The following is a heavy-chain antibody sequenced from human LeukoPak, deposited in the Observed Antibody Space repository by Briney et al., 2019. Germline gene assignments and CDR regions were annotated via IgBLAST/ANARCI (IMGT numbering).Heavy chain of an antibody. CDR1: GGSISTYY. D-gene: IGHD6-19*01. V-gene: IGHV4-59*08. CDR2: TYYSGSS. J-gene: IGHJ4*02. CDR3: ARHRYSSAWSVVDY. Sequence: PSETLSLNCTVSGGSISTYYWSWIRQPPGKGLEWIGNTYYSGSSNYNPSLKSRVTISVDTSKNQFSLKLTAVTAADTAVYYCARHRYSSAWSVVDYWGQGTLVTVSS.